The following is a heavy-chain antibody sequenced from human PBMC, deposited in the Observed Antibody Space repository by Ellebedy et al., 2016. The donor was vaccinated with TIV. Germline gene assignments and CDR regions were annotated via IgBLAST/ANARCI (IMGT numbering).Heavy chain of an antibody. V-gene: IGHV4-34*01. J-gene: IGHJ4*02. D-gene: IGHD3-10*01. Sequence: MPSETLSLTCTVSGGSISSYYWSWVRQPPGKGLEWIGEINHGGSTNYNPSLKSRVSMSIDTSKNRFSLKLSSVTAADTAVYYCARPAYYGSGSYPVDDYWGQGTLVTVSS. CDR2: INHGGST. CDR1: GGSISSYY. CDR3: ARPAYYGSGSYPVDDY.